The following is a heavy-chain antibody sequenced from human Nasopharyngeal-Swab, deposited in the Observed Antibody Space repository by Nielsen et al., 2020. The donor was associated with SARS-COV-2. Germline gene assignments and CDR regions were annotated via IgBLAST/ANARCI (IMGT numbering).Heavy chain of an antibody. CDR2: ISYDRSNK. CDR1: GFTFSSYA. J-gene: IGHJ4*02. V-gene: IGHV3-30-3*01. D-gene: IGHD3-9*01. Sequence: GESLKISCAASGFTFSSYAMHWVRQAPGKGLEWVAVISYDRSNKYYADSVKGRFTISRDNSKNTLYLQMNSLRAEDTAVYYCARDPHYSRYYYFDYWGQGTLVTVSS. CDR3: ARDPHYSRYYYFDY.